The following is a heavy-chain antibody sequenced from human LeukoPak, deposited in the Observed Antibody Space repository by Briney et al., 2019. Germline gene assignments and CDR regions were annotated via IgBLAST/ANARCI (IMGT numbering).Heavy chain of an antibody. CDR1: GYTFTSYG. Sequence: EASVKVSCKASGYTFTSYGISWLRQAPGQGLEWMGWISAYNGNTKYAQDFQGRVNMTTDTSTSTAYMELRSLRSDDTAVYHCARDNHRSSWSWFDPWGQGTLVTVSS. D-gene: IGHD6-13*01. CDR2: ISAYNGNT. J-gene: IGHJ5*02. CDR3: ARDNHRSSWSWFDP. V-gene: IGHV1-18*01.